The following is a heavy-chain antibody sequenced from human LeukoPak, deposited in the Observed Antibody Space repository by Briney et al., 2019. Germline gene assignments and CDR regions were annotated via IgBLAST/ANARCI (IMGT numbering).Heavy chain of an antibody. V-gene: IGHV3-7*03. CDR2: IRQDGSDK. D-gene: IGHD3-3*01. CDR1: GFTFSSYW. CDR3: AKGLLNWLFYFDY. J-gene: IGHJ4*02. Sequence: GGSLRLSCAASGFTFSSYWMSWVRQAPGKGLEWVANIRQDGSDKNYVDSVEGRFTISRDNAKRSLYLQMNSLRADDTAVYYCAKGLLNWLFYFDYWGQGTLVTVSS.